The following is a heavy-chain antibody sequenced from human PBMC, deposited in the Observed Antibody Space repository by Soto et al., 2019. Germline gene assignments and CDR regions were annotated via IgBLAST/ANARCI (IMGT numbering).Heavy chain of an antibody. CDR3: AKGRGHCSSTSCYLLGWPFDI. V-gene: IGHV3-23*01. J-gene: IGHJ3*02. D-gene: IGHD2-2*01. Sequence: GGSLRPSCAASGFTFSSYAMSWDRQAPGEGLEWVSAISGSGGSTYYADSVKGRFTISRDNSKNTLYLQMNSLRAEDTAVYYCAKGRGHCSSTSCYLLGWPFDIWGQGTMVTVSS. CDR2: ISGSGGST. CDR1: GFTFSSYA.